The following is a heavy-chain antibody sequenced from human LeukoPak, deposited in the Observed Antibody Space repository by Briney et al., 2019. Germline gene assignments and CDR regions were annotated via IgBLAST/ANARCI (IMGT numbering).Heavy chain of an antibody. V-gene: IGHV3-23*01. D-gene: IGHD4-23*01. CDR2: ISGSGGST. Sequence: GGSLRLSCAASGFTFSSYAMSWVRQAPGKGLEWVSAISGSGGSTYYADSVKGRFTISRDNSKNTLYLQMNSLRAEDTAVYYCAKSIGYGGKGYYFDYWGQGTLVTVSS. CDR3: AKSIGYGGKGYYFDY. CDR1: GFTFSSYA. J-gene: IGHJ4*02.